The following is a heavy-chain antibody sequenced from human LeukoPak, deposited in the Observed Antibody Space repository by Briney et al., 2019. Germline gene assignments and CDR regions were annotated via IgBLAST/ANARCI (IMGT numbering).Heavy chain of an antibody. CDR3: AKGWDSSGWYSDDAFDI. CDR1: GFSFSVYA. Sequence: SGGSLRLSCVASGFSFSVYAMSWVRQAPGKGLEWVSAISGSGGSTYYADSVKGRFTISRDNSKNTLYLQMNSLRAEDTAVYYCAKGWDSSGWYSDDAFDIWGQGTMVTVSS. CDR2: ISGSGGST. J-gene: IGHJ3*02. V-gene: IGHV3-23*01. D-gene: IGHD6-19*01.